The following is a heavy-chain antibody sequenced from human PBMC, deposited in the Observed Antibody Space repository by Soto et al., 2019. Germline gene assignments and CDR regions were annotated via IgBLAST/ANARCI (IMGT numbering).Heavy chain of an antibody. D-gene: IGHD3-22*01. J-gene: IGHJ4*02. CDR3: AKDREDYYNSSGYYLKVFDH. V-gene: IGHV3-30*18. CDR2: ISYDGSDK. CDR1: GFTFSSYG. Sequence: QVQLVESGGGVVQPGRSLRLSCAASGFTFSSYGMHWVRQAPGKGLEWVAVISYDGSDKYYGDSVKGRFTISRDNSKNAVYLQMNSLRAEDTAVYYCAKDREDYYNSSGYYLKVFDHWGQGILVTVSS.